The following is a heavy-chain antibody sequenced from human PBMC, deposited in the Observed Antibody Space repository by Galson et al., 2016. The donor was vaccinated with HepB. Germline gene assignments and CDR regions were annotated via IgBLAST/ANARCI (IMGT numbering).Heavy chain of an antibody. D-gene: IGHD3-10*01. V-gene: IGHV3-30*18. J-gene: IGHJ4*02. CDR1: ASTFSTYG. CDR3: AKDPYYYGSGSYYFDY. Sequence: SLRLSCAASASTFSTYGMHWVRQAPGKGLEWVAVISYDGSKKYYADSVKGRFTISRDNSKNTLYLQMNSLRTEDTAVYYCAKDPYYYGSGSYYFDYWGQGTLVTVSS. CDR2: ISYDGSKK.